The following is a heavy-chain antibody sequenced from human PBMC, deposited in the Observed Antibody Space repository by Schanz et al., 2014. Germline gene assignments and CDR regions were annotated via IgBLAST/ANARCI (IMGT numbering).Heavy chain of an antibody. CDR2: IYHTGTT. J-gene: IGHJ4*02. V-gene: IGHV4-30-2*01. Sequence: QVQLQESGPGLVKPSQTLSLTCAVSGGSISSGTYSWSWIRQPPGKGLEWIGYIYHTGTTYYSPSLRSRVTISVDTSKNQFSLKVTSVTPADTAVYYCARGVLGSGYRQQYYFDHWGQGTLVTVSS. CDR3: ARGVLGSGYRQQYYFDH. D-gene: IGHD3-3*01. CDR1: GGSISSGTYS.